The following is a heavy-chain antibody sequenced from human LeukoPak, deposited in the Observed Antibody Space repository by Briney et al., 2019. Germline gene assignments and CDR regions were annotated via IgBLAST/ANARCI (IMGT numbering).Heavy chain of an antibody. D-gene: IGHD3-10*01. J-gene: IGHJ5*02. CDR3: ARASLAWFGNWFDP. Sequence: ASVKVSCKASGYTFTSYDINWVRQATGQGLEWMGWMNPNSGNTGYAQKFQGRVTMTRNTSISTAYMELSSLRSEDTAVYYCARASLAWFGNWFDPWGQGTLVTVSS. CDR2: MNPNSGNT. V-gene: IGHV1-8*01. CDR1: GYTFTSYD.